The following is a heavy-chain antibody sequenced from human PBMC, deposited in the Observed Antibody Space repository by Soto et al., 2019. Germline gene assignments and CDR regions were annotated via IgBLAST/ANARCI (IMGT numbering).Heavy chain of an antibody. D-gene: IGHD5-18*01. CDR3: ARFIVDTAMGWWFYP. V-gene: IGHV4-39*01. CDR2: IYYSGST. Sequence: SETLSLTCTVSGGSISSSSYYWGWIRQPPWKGLEWIGSIYYSGSTYYNPSLKSRVTISVDTSKNQFSLKLSSVTAADTAVYYCARFIVDTAMGWWFYPWGQGXLVTVYS. J-gene: IGHJ5*02. CDR1: GGSISSSSYY.